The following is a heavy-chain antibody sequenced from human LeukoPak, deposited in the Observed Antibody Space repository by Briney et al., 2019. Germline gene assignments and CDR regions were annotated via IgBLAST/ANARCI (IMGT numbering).Heavy chain of an antibody. J-gene: IGHJ4*02. Sequence: GGSLRLSCAVSGLAFSSSWMDWVRQAPGKGLEWVASINPDGNKKYSADSVKGRFTISRDNAENSLYLQMNSLRAEDTAVYYCARALTTLTYEGYWGQGTLVTVSS. CDR3: ARALTTLTYEGY. V-gene: IGHV3-7*01. D-gene: IGHD1-1*01. CDR1: GLAFSSSW. CDR2: INPDGNKK.